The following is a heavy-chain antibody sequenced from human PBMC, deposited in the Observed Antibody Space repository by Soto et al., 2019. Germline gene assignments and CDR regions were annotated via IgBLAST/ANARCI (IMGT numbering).Heavy chain of an antibody. CDR2: IIPGLGTP. CDR1: GGASLIYG. Sequence: QVQLVQSGVEVKKPGSSVKVSCEASGGASLIYGVSWVRQAPGQGLEWMGGIIPGLGTPKYSPPIRGGTIISADDSTTVAFMVLASLTSEDTAIYYCASGTYSYDGTGGYFVHFWGQGTLVTVSS. CDR3: ASGTYSYDGTGGYFVHF. J-gene: IGHJ4*02. D-gene: IGHD2-8*02. V-gene: IGHV1-69*01.